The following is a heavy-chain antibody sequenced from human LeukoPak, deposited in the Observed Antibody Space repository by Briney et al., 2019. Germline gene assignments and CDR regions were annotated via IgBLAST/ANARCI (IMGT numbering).Heavy chain of an antibody. V-gene: IGHV1-2*02. CDR1: GYTFTGCY. Sequence: ASVKVSCKASGYTFTGCYMHWVRQAPGQGLEWMGWINPNSGGTNYAQKFQGRVTMTRDTSISTAYMELSRLRSDDTAVYYCARDRVGSSSPTDYWGQGTLVTVSS. J-gene: IGHJ4*02. D-gene: IGHD6-6*01. CDR2: INPNSGGT. CDR3: ARDRVGSSSPTDY.